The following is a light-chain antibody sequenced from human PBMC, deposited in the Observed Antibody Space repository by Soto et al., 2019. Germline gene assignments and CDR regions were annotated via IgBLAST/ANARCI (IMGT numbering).Light chain of an antibody. Sequence: DIQMTQSPSTLSASVGDRVTITCRASQSIGVWLAWYQQKPGTAPKLLIYKTSTLDSGVPLRFSGSGSGTEFTLTISSLHLDDFATYYCQQYINYFRSFGQGTKVDIK. CDR1: QSIGVW. CDR2: KTS. J-gene: IGKJ1*01. CDR3: QQYINYFRS. V-gene: IGKV1-5*03.